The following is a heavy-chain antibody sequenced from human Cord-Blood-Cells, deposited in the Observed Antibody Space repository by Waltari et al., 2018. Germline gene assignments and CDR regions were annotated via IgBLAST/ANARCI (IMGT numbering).Heavy chain of an antibody. V-gene: IGHV4-4*02. CDR2: IYHSGST. D-gene: IGHD6-13*01. J-gene: IGHJ2*01. CDR1: GGSISSSNW. Sequence: QVQLQESGPGLVKPSGTLSLTCAVSGGSISSSNWWSWVRQPPGKGLERMGEIYHSGSTHYNPPLKSRVTISVDKSKNQFSRKLSSVTAADTAVYYCARAAPLPSSSWYFDLWGRGTLVTVSS. CDR3: ARAAPLPSSSWYFDL.